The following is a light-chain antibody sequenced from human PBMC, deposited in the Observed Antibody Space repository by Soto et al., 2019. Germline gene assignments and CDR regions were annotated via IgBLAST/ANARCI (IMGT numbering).Light chain of an antibody. CDR3: QQYNNWPPLT. V-gene: IGKV3D-15*01. CDR2: DAS. J-gene: IGKJ4*01. CDR1: QSVSSN. Sequence: ERVMTQSPATLSVSPGERATLSCRASQSVSSNLAWYQQKPGQAPRLLIYDASTRATGIPDRFSGSGSGTECTLTISNLQSEEFAVYYCQQYNNWPPLTFGGGTKVEIK.